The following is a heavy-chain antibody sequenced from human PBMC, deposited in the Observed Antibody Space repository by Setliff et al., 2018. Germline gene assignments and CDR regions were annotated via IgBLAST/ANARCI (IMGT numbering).Heavy chain of an antibody. D-gene: IGHD2-2*01. CDR1: GYTFANYA. CDR3: SRLVRYCTRTSCQRASGEDY. V-gene: IGHV1-18*01. J-gene: IGHJ4*02. CDR2: ISAYSGNT. Sequence: ASVKVSCKASGYTFANYAINWVRQAPGQGLEWVGWISAYSGNTYYAQKFQGRVTMTTDTSTATAYLELRSLRSDDTAVYYCSRLVRYCTRTSCQRASGEDYWGQGTLVTVSS.